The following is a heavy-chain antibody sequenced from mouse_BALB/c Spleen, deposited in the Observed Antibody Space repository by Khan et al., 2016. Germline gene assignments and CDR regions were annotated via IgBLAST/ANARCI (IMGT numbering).Heavy chain of an antibody. J-gene: IGHJ2*02. D-gene: IGHD2-10*01. CDR1: GYTFTDYT. CDR3: GRGAYYFNYEGY. V-gene: IGHV1-18*01. CDR2: INHDNEGT. Sequence: VQLQQSGPELVKPGASVKISCKTSGYTFTDYTIHWVKQSHGKRLEWIGGINHDNEGTTYTQKFKGKATLTVDKSYNTAYMELRSLTSEDSAVYYCGRGAYYFNYEGYWCQGTSLTVSS.